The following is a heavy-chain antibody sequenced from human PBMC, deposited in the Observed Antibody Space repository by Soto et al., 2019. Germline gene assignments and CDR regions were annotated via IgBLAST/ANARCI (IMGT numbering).Heavy chain of an antibody. CDR2: ISSSSSTI. J-gene: IGHJ6*02. V-gene: IGHV3-48*02. CDR1: GFTFSSYS. Sequence: GGSLRLSCAASGFTFSSYSMNWVRQAPGKGLEWVSYISSSSSTIYYADSVKGRFTISRDNAKNSLYLQMNSLRDEDTAVYYCARPYIRDIVVVPAAISGYYYYGMDVWGQGTTVTVSS. D-gene: IGHD2-2*02. CDR3: ARPYIRDIVVVPAAISGYYYYGMDV.